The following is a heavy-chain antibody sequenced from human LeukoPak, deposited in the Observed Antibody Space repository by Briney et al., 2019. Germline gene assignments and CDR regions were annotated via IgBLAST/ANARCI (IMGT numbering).Heavy chain of an antibody. V-gene: IGHV3-23*01. J-gene: IGHJ3*02. D-gene: IGHD3-22*01. Sequence: GGSLRLSCAASGFTFSSYAMSWVRQAPGKGLEWVTTFSGYGGSTYYADSVKGRFTISRDNSKNTLYLQMNSLRAEDTAVYYCAKDTSAYYYDDAFDIWGQGTMVTVSS. CDR1: GFTFSSYA. CDR2: FSGYGGST. CDR3: AKDTSAYYYDDAFDI.